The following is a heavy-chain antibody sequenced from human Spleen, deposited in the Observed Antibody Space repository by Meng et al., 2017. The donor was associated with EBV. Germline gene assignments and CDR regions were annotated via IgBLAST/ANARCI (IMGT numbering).Heavy chain of an antibody. CDR1: GYRFTSYG. Sequence: VTQGPSGAEGKKPGASVKSACNASGYRFTSYGISWVRQAPRQGLEWMGWISAYNGNRNYGQKLQGRVTMTTDTSTSTAYMELRSLRSDDTAVYYCARDLEDGDFDYWGQGTLVTVSS. D-gene: IGHD5-24*01. J-gene: IGHJ4*02. V-gene: IGHV1-18*01. CDR2: ISAYNGNR. CDR3: ARDLEDGDFDY.